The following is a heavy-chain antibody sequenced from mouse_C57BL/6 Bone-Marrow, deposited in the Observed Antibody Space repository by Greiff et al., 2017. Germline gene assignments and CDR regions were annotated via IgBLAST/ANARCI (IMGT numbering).Heavy chain of an antibody. CDR3: ARCTTFFDY. V-gene: IGHV7-3*01. J-gene: IGHJ2*01. CDR1: GFTFTDYY. Sequence: EVMLVESGGGLVQPGGSLSLSCAASGFTFTDYYMSWVRQPPGKALEWLGFIRNKANGYTTEYSASVKGRCTISRDNSQSILYLQMNALRADDSATYCCARCTTFFDYWGQGTTLTVSS. CDR2: IRNKANGYTT. D-gene: IGHD2-1*01.